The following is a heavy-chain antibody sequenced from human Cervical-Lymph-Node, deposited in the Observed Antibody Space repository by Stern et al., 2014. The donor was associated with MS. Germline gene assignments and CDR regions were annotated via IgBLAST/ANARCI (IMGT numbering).Heavy chain of an antibody. CDR3: AKTLSRSYHDPPDL. CDR2: VSWNNASR. Sequence: EVQLVESGGGLVHPGRSLKLSCAASGFNFDGYAMHWVRQAPGKGLEWVSGVSWNNASRNYAASVRRRFTISRDNAKNSLYLQMNSLRTEDTALYYCAKTLSRSYHDPPDLWGQGTMVTVSS. CDR1: GFNFDGYA. D-gene: IGHD3-16*02. V-gene: IGHV3-9*01. J-gene: IGHJ3*01.